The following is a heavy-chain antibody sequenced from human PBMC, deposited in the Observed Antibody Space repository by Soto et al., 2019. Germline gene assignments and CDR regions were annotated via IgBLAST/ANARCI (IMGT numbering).Heavy chain of an antibody. CDR2: ISSNSVYI. CDR3: AGGEGVGPPAIGAPMDV. V-gene: IGHV3-21*01. J-gene: IGHJ6*02. Sequence: EVQLVESGGGLVKPGGSLTLSCGASGFTFSYYSMNWVRQDPGKGLEWVSSISSNSVYIYYADSVKGRFTISRDNAKNSLYLQMNSLRADDAAAYFGAGGEGVGPPAIGAPMDVWGQGTTVTVSS. D-gene: IGHD2-2*01. CDR1: GFTFSYYS.